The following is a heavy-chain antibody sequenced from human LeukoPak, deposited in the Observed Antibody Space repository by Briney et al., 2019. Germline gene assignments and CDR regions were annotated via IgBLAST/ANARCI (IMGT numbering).Heavy chain of an antibody. Sequence: SETLSLTCAVYGGSFSGYYWSWIRQPPGKGLEWIGEINHSGSTNYNPSLKSRVTISVDTSKNQFSLKLSSVTAADTAVYYCARGERITIFGVVTPRFDYWGQGTLVTVSS. V-gene: IGHV4-34*01. J-gene: IGHJ4*02. CDR1: GGSFSGYY. D-gene: IGHD3-3*01. CDR2: INHSGST. CDR3: ARGERITIFGVVTPRFDY.